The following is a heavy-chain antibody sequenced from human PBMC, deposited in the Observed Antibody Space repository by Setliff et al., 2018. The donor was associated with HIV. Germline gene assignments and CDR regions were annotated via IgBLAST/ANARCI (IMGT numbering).Heavy chain of an antibody. CDR3: ARGYYDSRGYYYPFDY. CDR2: VGGTGGDI. D-gene: IGHD3-22*01. CDR1: GFSFRGYS. Sequence: GGSLRLSCAASGFSFRGYSMNWFRQAPGKGLEWISAVGGTGGDIYYADSVKCRFTISRDNAKNPLYLQMNSLRAEDTAVYYCARGYYDSRGYYYPFDYWGQGTLVTVSS. J-gene: IGHJ4*02. V-gene: IGHV3-21*01.